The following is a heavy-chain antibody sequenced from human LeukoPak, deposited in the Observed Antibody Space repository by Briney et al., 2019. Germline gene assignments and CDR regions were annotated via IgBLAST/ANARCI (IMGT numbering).Heavy chain of an antibody. CDR2: IYYSGST. V-gene: IGHV4-39*01. CDR3: ARLRLYYYYYMDV. CDR1: GGSISSSSYY. Sequence: PSETLSLTCTVSGGSISSSSYYWGWIRQPPGKGLEWIGSIYYSGSTYYNPSLKSRVTISVDTSKNQFSLKLSSVTAADTAVYYCARLRLYYYYYMDVWGKGTTVTISS. J-gene: IGHJ6*03.